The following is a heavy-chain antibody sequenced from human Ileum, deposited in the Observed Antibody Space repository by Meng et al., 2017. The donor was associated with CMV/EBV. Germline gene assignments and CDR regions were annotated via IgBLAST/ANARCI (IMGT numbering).Heavy chain of an antibody. J-gene: IGHJ4*02. CDR2: ISSSGNTI. CDR1: GFTLSDYY. V-gene: IGHV3-11*01. D-gene: IGHD4-17*01. CDR3: VREDYGDYFFDT. Sequence: GESLKISCAASGFTLSDYYVSWIRQAPGKGLEWVSYISSSGNTIHYADSVKGRFIISRDTPKNSIYLQVNKLRAEDTAVYYCVREDYGDYFFDTWGQGTLVTVSS.